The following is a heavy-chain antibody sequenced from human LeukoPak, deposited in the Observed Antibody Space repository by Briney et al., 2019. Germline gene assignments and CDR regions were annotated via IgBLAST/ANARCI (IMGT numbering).Heavy chain of an antibody. D-gene: IGHD3-10*02. CDR3: ARDLFTLDY. V-gene: IGHV3-30*04. Sequence: GGFLRLSCAASGFTFSSFAMHWVRQAPGKGLEWVAVISYDGRNKYYADSVEGRFTISRDNSKNTLYLQMNSLRAEDTAVYYCARDLFTLDYWGQGTLVTVSS. J-gene: IGHJ4*02. CDR2: ISYDGRNK. CDR1: GFTFSSFA.